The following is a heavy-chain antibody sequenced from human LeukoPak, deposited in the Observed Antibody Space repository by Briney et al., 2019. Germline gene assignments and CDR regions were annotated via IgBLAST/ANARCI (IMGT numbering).Heavy chain of an antibody. V-gene: IGHV3-23*01. Sequence: GGSLRLSCAASGFTFSGYAMSWARQAPGKGLEWVSAITGSGGGTYYADSVKGRFTISRDNSKNTLYLQMNSLRAEDTAVYYCAKDRSVVRGHYFDYWGQGTLVTVSS. CDR3: AKDRSVVRGHYFDY. J-gene: IGHJ4*02. CDR1: GFTFSGYA. CDR2: ITGSGGGT. D-gene: IGHD3-10*01.